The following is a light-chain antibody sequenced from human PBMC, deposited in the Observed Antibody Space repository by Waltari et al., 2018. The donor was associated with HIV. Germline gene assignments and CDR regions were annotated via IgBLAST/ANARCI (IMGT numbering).Light chain of an antibody. CDR1: SSDVGGYNY. V-gene: IGLV2-14*01. Sequence: QSALTQPASVSGSPGQSITISCTGTSSDVGGYNYVSWYQHHPGKAPRLIIYEVSNRPAGVSKRFSGSKSGNTASLTISGLQAEDEVDYYCSSYTSTGTPHVFGTGTKVTVL. CDR3: SSYTSTGTPHV. CDR2: EVS. J-gene: IGLJ1*01.